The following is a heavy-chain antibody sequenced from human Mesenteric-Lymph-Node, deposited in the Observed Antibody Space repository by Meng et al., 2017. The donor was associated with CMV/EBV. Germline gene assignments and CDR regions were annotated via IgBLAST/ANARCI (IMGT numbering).Heavy chain of an antibody. CDR3: ARGRRGRFLETSSQPIDY. CDR2: INDSGGA. Sequence: SQTLSLTGAVYGESFSGFYWTWIRQPPGKGLEWIGEINDSGGANYNSSLKSRVTISADSSKSQFSLKLSSLTAADTAVYYCARGRRGRFLETSSQPIDYWGQGTLVTVSS. J-gene: IGHJ4*02. V-gene: IGHV4-34*01. CDR1: GESFSGFY. D-gene: IGHD3-3*01.